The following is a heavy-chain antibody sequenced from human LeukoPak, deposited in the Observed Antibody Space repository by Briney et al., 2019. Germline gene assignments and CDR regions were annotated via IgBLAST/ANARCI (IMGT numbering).Heavy chain of an antibody. V-gene: IGHV1-18*04. D-gene: IGHD3-10*01. J-gene: IGHJ4*02. CDR2: ISAYNGNT. CDR1: GYTFTSYG. Sequence: ASVTVSCTASGYTFTSYGISWVRQAHGPGLEGMGWISAYNGNTNYAQKLQGRVTMTTDTSTSTAYMELRSLRSDDTAVYYCAGEYPTYYYGSGSYGYLGQGALVTVSS. CDR3: AGEYPTYYYGSGSYGY.